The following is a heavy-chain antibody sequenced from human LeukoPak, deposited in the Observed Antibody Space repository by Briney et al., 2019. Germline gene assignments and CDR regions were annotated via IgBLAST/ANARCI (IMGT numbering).Heavy chain of an antibody. J-gene: IGHJ4*02. CDR3: VRFGSRWFLDY. CDR2: ISSSSAI. D-gene: IGHD6-13*01. V-gene: IGHV3-48*04. Sequence: PGGSLRLSCAASGFTFSSYSMNWVRQAPGKGLEWVSYISSSSAIYYADSVKGRFTISRGNAKNSLYLQMNSLRAEDTAVYYCVRFGSRWFLDYWGQGTLVTVSS. CDR1: GFTFSSYS.